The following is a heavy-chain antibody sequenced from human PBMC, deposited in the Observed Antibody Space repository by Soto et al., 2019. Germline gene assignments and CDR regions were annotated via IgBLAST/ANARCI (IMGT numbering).Heavy chain of an antibody. J-gene: IGHJ4*02. D-gene: IGHD2-21*01. Sequence: QVQLQESGPGLVKPSQTLSLTCTVSGGSISDGAYYWSWIRQPPGKGLEWIGHIYDSGNTYNNPSLKRRLTISVDTSKNHFPLNLNSVTAADTAVYYCASGLSGDKVDQWGQGTLVTVSS. V-gene: IGHV4-30-4*01. CDR1: GGSISDGAYY. CDR2: IYDSGNT. CDR3: ASGLSGDKVDQ.